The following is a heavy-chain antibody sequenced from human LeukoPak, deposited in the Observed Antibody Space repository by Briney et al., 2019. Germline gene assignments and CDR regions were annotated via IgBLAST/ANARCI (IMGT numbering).Heavy chain of an antibody. J-gene: IGHJ6*03. CDR3: ARKGGLVGLYDYYMDV. CDR1: GVSISSYY. D-gene: IGHD2-8*01. V-gene: IGHV4-4*09. CDR2: IYTSGST. Sequence: PSETLSLTCTVSGVSISSYYWSWIRQPPGKGLEWIGYIYTSGSTNYNPSLKRRVTISVDTSKNQFSLKLSSVTAADTAVYYCARKGGLVGLYDYYMDVWGKGTTVTVSS.